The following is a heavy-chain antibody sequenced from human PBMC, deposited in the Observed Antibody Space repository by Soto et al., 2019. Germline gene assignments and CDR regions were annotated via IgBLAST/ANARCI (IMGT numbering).Heavy chain of an antibody. Sequence: GGSLRLSCAASGFAFSTFTMHWVRQARGKGLEWVSAISGSGGSTDYADSVKGRFTISRDNSKNTLYLRVTSLRDEEGAIYDCAKDEAGYYYYYGMNVWGQGSRVTVPS. CDR3: AKDEAGYYYYYGMNV. D-gene: IGHD6-19*01. V-gene: IGHV3-23*01. CDR1: GFAFSTFT. J-gene: IGHJ6*02. CDR2: ISGSGGST.